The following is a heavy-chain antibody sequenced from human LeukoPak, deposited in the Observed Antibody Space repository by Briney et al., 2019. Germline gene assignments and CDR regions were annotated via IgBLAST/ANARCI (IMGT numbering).Heavy chain of an antibody. D-gene: IGHD5-18*01. J-gene: IGHJ4*02. CDR1: GYTLTELS. CDR2: FDPEDGET. V-gene: IGHV1-24*01. CDR3: ATAAMRGD. Sequence: ASVKVSCKVSGYTLTELSMHWVRQAPGKGLEWMGGFDPEDGETIYAQKFQGRVTMTEVTSTDTAYMELSSLRSEDTAVYYCATAAMRGDWGQGTLVTVSS.